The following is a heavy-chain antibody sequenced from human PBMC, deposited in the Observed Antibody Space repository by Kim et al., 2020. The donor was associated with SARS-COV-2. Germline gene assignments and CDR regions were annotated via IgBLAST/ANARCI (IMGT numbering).Heavy chain of an antibody. Sequence: SVKGRFTISRDNAKNSLYLQMNSLRAEDTAVYYCASRPECFCSGGSCIDYWGQGTLVTVSS. CDR3: ASRPECFCSGGSCIDY. J-gene: IGHJ4*02. D-gene: IGHD2-15*01. V-gene: IGHV3-21*01.